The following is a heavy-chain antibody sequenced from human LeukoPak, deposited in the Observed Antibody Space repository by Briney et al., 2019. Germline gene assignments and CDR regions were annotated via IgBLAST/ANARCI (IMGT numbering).Heavy chain of an antibody. D-gene: IGHD3-10*01. V-gene: IGHV4-34*01. Sequence: SETLSLTCAVYGGSFSGYYWSWIRQPPGKGLEWIGESKHSGGTNYNPSLKSRVTISVDTSKKQFSLTLTSVTAADTAVYYCARGQWEVRGIIITKLDYWGQGTLVTVSS. CDR1: GGSFSGYY. CDR2: SKHSGGT. J-gene: IGHJ4*02. CDR3: ARGQWEVRGIIITKLDY.